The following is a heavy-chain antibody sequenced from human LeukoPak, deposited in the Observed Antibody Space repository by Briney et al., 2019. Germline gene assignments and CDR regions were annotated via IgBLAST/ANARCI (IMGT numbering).Heavy chain of an antibody. D-gene: IGHD3-10*01. J-gene: IGHJ6*03. CDR1: GYTFTGYY. CDR3: ARDSGRFGEEYYYYYYYMDV. CDR2: INPNSGGT. Sequence: ASVKVSCKASGYTFTGYYMHWVRQAPGQGLEWMGRINPNSGGTNYAQKFQGRVTMTRDTSISTAYMELSRLRSDDTAVYYRARDSGRFGEEYYYYYYYMDVWGKGTTVTVSS. V-gene: IGHV1-2*06.